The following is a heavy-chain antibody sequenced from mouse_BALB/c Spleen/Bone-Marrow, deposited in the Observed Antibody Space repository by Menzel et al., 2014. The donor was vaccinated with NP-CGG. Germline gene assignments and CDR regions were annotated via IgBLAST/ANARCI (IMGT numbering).Heavy chain of an antibody. V-gene: IGHV1S34*01. D-gene: IGHD2-1*01. CDR1: GYSFTGYY. CDR3: AKGGNHGFAY. CDR2: ISCYNGAT. Sequence: LVKTGASVKISCEASGYSFTGYYMHRVKQSHGKSLEWIGYISCYNGATSYNQKFKGKATFTVDTSSSTAYMQFNSLTSEDSAVYYCAKGGNHGFAYWGQGTLVTVSA. J-gene: IGHJ3*01.